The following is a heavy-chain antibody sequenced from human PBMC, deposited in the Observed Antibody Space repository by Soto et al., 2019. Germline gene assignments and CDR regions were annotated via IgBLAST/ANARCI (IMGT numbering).Heavy chain of an antibody. D-gene: IGHD3-10*01. V-gene: IGHV1-18*01. Sequence: QVQLVQSGAEVRKPGASVKVSCKPSGYTFTNYGISWVRQAPGQGLEWMGWISAYNGNTNYAQKLQGRVTMTTDTSTNTAFMELRSLRSDDTDVYYCAREEGPYYYGSGSLVYWGQGTLVTVSS. CDR2: ISAYNGNT. CDR1: GYTFTNYG. CDR3: AREEGPYYYGSGSLVY. J-gene: IGHJ4*02.